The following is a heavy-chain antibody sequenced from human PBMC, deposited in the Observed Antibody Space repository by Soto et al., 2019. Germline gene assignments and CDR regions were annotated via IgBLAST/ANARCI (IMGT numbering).Heavy chain of an antibody. CDR1: GGSISSGGHY. CDR2: IYHSVSA. CDR3: ARRYYYDRSGYYYCEY. Sequence: SETLSLTCTVSGGSISSGGHYWNWILHHPGKGLEWIGYIYHSVSAYYNPSLKSRVTISVDTSKNQFSLKLSSVTAADTAVYYCARRYYYDRSGYYYCEYWGKETLVSASS. D-gene: IGHD3-22*01. J-gene: IGHJ4*02. V-gene: IGHV4-31*03.